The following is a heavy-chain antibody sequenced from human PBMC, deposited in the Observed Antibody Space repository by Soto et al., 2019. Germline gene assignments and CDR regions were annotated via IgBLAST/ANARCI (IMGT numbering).Heavy chain of an antibody. CDR2: IYWDDDK. J-gene: IGHJ4*02. D-gene: IGHD6-13*01. CDR1: GFSLSTSGVG. CDR3: AHRPAAAAGTPSFDY. V-gene: IGHV2-5*02. Sequence: QITLKESGPTLVKPTETLTLTCTFSGFSLSTSGVGVCWIRQPPGKALERLALIYWDDDKRYSPSLKSRLTVTKHTSKSQVVLTMTNMDAVDTATYYCAHRPAAAAGTPSFDYWGQGTLVTVSS.